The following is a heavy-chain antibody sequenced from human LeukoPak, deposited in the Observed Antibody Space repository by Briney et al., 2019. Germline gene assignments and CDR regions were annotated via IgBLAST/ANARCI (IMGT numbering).Heavy chain of an antibody. CDR2: IYSSGST. Sequence: SETLSLTCTVSGASISSYYWSWLRQPPGKGLEWIRYIYSSGSTTYNPSLKTRVTISLDTSKNQFSLNLDSVTAADTAVYYCASGGGCPARLRNAFDIWGRRTMVTVSS. D-gene: IGHD3-16*01. J-gene: IGHJ3*02. CDR1: GASISSYY. CDR3: ASGGGCPARLRNAFDI. V-gene: IGHV4-59*01.